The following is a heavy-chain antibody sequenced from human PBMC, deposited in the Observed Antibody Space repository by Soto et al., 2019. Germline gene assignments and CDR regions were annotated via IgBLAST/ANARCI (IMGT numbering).Heavy chain of an antibody. CDR2: ISPDGSDT. D-gene: IGHD1-7*01. V-gene: IGHV3-30*04. CDR3: ARDGWSPGNYSSASVL. Sequence: PGGSLRLSCAGSRFTFSSYAMHWVRQAPGKGLEWVSVISPDGSDTFYAESVKGRFTISRDNSKNTMYVQMNSLRPEDTAIYYCARDGWSPGNYSSASVLRGQATMLTGS. J-gene: IGHJ3*01. CDR1: RFTFSSYA.